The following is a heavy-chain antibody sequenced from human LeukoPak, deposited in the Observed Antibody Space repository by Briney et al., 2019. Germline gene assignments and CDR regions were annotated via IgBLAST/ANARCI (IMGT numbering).Heavy chain of an antibody. V-gene: IGHV3-23*01. CDR1: GFTFSSYA. CDR2: ISGSGGST. CDR3: AREGDFYDSSGYADY. Sequence: GGSLRLSCAASGFTFSSYAMSWVCQAPGKGLEWVSAISGSGGSTYYADSVKGRFTISRDKAKNTLYLQMNSLRAEDTAVYYCAREGDFYDSSGYADYWGQGTLVTVSS. J-gene: IGHJ4*02. D-gene: IGHD3-22*01.